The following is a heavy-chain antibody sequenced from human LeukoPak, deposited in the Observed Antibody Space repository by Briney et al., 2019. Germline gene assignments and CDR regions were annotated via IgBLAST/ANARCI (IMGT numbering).Heavy chain of an antibody. D-gene: IGHD6-19*01. Sequence: PGGSLRLSCVASGFRFSSYWMNWVRQSPGKGLEWVANTKQDGSEKYFVDSVKGRFTISRDNAENSVYLQMDSLRVEDTAVCYCARETSGWCFNHWGQGTLVTVSS. V-gene: IGHV3-7*01. CDR2: TKQDGSEK. CDR1: GFRFSSYW. CDR3: ARETSGWCFNH. J-gene: IGHJ4*02.